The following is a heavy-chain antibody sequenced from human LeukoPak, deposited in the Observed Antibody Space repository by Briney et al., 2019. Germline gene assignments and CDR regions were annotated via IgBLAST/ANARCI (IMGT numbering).Heavy chain of an antibody. V-gene: IGHV1-2*02. Sequence: GASVTVSCKASGYTFTDYYINWVRQAPGQGLEWMGWINPNSGGTNYALKFQGRVTMTRDTSIRTAYMELSRLRSDDTAVYYCARGRSSSWYNWFDPWGQGTLVTVSS. D-gene: IGHD6-13*01. CDR1: GYTFTDYY. CDR3: ARGRSSSWYNWFDP. CDR2: INPNSGGT. J-gene: IGHJ5*02.